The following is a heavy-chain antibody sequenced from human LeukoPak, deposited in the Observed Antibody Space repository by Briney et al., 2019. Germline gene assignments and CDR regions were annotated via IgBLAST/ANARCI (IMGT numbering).Heavy chain of an antibody. CDR2: IYPGDSDT. Sequence: HGESLKISCKGSGYSFTSYWIGWVRQMPGKGLEWMGIIYPGDSDTRYSPSFQGQVTISADKSISTAYLQWSSLKAADSAVYYCAREGDSSGYHFDYWGQGTLVTVSS. J-gene: IGHJ4*02. CDR1: GYSFTSYW. D-gene: IGHD3-22*01. V-gene: IGHV5-51*01. CDR3: AREGDSSGYHFDY.